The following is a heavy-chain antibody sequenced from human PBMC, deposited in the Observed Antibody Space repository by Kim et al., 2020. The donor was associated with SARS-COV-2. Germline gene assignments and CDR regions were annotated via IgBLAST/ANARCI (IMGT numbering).Heavy chain of an antibody. J-gene: IGHJ2*01. CDR3: AKEGYGDYPYPVSWYFDL. Sequence: KGRFTISRDNSKNTLYLQMNSLRAEDTAVYYCAKEGYGDYPYPVSWYFDLWGRGTLVTVSS. V-gene: IGHV3-30*02. D-gene: IGHD4-17*01.